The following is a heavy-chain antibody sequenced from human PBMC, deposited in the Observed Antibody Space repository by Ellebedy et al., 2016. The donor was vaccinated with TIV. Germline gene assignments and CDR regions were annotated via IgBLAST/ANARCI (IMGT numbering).Heavy chain of an antibody. CDR1: GGSFSGYY. CDR2: IYYSGST. CDR3: ARRGVTVGATCFDS. Sequence: SETLSLTCAVYGGSFSGYYWSWIRQPPGKGLEWIGYIYYSGSTNYNPSLKSRVTISVDTSKNQFSLKLSSVTAADTAAYYCARRGVTVGATCFDSWGHGILVTVSS. J-gene: IGHJ4*01. V-gene: IGHV4-59*01. D-gene: IGHD1-26*01.